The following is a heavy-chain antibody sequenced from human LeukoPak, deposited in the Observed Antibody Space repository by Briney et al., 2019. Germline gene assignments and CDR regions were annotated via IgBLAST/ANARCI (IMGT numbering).Heavy chain of an antibody. Sequence: TSETLSLTCAVYGGSFSSYYWSWIRQPPGKGLEWIGYIYYSGSTNYNPSLKSRVTISVDTSKNQFSLKLSSVTAADTAVYYCARHERVIYYFDYWGQGTLVTVSS. CDR2: IYYSGST. J-gene: IGHJ4*02. CDR1: GGSFSSYY. CDR3: ARHERVIYYFDY. V-gene: IGHV4-59*08. D-gene: IGHD3-16*02.